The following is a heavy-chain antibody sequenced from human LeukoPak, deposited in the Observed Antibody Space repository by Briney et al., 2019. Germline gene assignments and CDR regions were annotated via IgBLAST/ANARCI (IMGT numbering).Heavy chain of an antibody. CDR2: ISSSGSTI. CDR1: GFTFGDYA. CDR3: ARGPDYGDYWFDP. J-gene: IGHJ5*02. V-gene: IGHV3-48*03. D-gene: IGHD4-17*01. Sequence: PGGSLRLSCTASGFTFGDYAMSWFRQAPGKGLEWVSYISSSGSTIYYADSVKGRFTISRDNAKNSLYLQMNSLRAEDTAVYYCARGPDYGDYWFDPWGQGTLVTVSS.